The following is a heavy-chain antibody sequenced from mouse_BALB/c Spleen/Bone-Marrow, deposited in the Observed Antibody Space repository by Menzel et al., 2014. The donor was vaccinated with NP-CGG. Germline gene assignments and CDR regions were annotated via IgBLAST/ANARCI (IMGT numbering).Heavy chain of an antibody. D-gene: IGHD2-1*01. CDR2: INSNGGST. V-gene: IGHV5-6-3*01. J-gene: IGHJ2*01. CDR3: VRGNYGNYVDYFDF. Sequence: EVHLVESGGGLVQPGGSLKLSCAASGFTFGSYGMSWVRQTPDKRLELVATINSNGGSTYYPDSVKGRFTISRDTAKNTLYLQMSSLKSEETAMYYCVRGNYGNYVDYFDFWGQGTTLTVSS. CDR1: GFTFGSYG.